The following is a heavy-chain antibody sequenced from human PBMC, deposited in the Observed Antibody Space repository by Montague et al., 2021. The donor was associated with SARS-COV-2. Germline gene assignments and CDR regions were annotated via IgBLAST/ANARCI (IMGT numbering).Heavy chain of an antibody. J-gene: IGHJ4*02. D-gene: IGHD3-16*01. CDR2: IFYSGST. CDR3: ASIVWAQVYYFDY. Sequence: SETLSLTCTVSGGSISSSSYYWGWIRQPPGKGLEWFGSIFYSGSTXYNPSLKSRVTISVDTSKSQFSLKLSSVTAADTAVYYCASIVWAQVYYFDYWGQGTLVTVSS. CDR1: GGSISSSSYY. V-gene: IGHV4-39*01.